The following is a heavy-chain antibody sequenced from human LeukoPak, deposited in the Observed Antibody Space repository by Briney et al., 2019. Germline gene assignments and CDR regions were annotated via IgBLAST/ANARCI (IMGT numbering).Heavy chain of an antibody. J-gene: IGHJ4*02. CDR2: ISRSSSYI. V-gene: IGHV3-21*01. D-gene: IGHD1-1*01. Sequence: GSLSLSCAASGFPFSSYSMNWVRPAPGKGLEWVSSISRSSSYIYYADSAKGRFTISRDNAKNSLYLQMNSLRAEDTAVYYCATDSPETAAFDYWGEGTLVTVSS. CDR1: GFPFSSYS. CDR3: ATDSPETAAFDY.